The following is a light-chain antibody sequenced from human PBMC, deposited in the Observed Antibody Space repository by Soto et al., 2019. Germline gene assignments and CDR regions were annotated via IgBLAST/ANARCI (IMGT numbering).Light chain of an antibody. Sequence: EIVLTQSPGTLSLSPGESSTLSCRASPSFSNSYLAWYQQKPGQAPKLLIYGASSRATGIPDRFSGSGSGTDFTLTISRLEPEDFAVYYCQQYGSSPRTFGQGTKVDI. V-gene: IGKV3-20*01. CDR3: QQYGSSPRT. CDR2: GAS. J-gene: IGKJ1*01. CDR1: PSFSNSY.